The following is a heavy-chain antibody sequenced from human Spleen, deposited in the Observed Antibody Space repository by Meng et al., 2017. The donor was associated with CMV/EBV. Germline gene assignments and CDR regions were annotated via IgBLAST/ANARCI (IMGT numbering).Heavy chain of an antibody. CDR1: GFTFSSYS. Sequence: GGSLRLSCAASGFTFSSYSMNWVRQAPGKGLEWVAVISYDGSTKYYADSVKGRFTISRDNSKNALYLQMNSLRVEDTAVYNCARPTLYSYGFRTNHYYGMDVWGQGTTVTVSS. J-gene: IGHJ6*02. CDR2: ISYDGSTK. D-gene: IGHD5-18*01. V-gene: IGHV3-30*03. CDR3: ARPTLYSYGFRTNHYYGMDV.